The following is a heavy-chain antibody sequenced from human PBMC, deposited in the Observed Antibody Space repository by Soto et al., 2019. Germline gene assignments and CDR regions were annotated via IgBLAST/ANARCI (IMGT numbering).Heavy chain of an antibody. CDR1: GYSFAGYW. V-gene: IGHV5-10-1*01. CDR2: IDPSDSQT. J-gene: IGHJ4*02. CDR3: ARQIYDSDTGPNFQYYFDS. D-gene: IGHD3-22*01. Sequence: PVASLKISCKGSGYSFAGYWITWVRQKPWKGLEWMGRIDPSDSQTYYSPSFRGHVTISVTKSITTVFLQWSSLRASDTAMYYCARQIYDSDTGPNFQYYFDSWGQGTPVTVSS.